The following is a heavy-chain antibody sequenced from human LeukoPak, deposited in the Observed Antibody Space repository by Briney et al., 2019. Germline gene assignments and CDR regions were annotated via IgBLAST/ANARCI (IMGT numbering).Heavy chain of an antibody. CDR3: ARDSNGDYDFDY. CDR1: GGSISTSY. D-gene: IGHD4-17*01. J-gene: IGHJ4*02. CDR2: IYYSGYT. V-gene: IGHV4-59*01. Sequence: SETLSLTCTVSGGSISTSYWSWLRQPPGKGLEWIGYIYYSGYTNYNPSLKSRVTISVDTSKNQFSLNLSSVTDADTAVYYFARDSNGDYDFDYWGQGTLVTVSS.